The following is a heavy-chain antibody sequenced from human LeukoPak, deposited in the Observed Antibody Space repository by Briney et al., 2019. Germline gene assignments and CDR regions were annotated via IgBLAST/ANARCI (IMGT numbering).Heavy chain of an antibody. CDR2: INHSGST. CDR3: ARGIRRYFDWLPTLYFDY. CDR1: GGSFSGYY. D-gene: IGHD3-9*01. Sequence: PSETLSLTCAVYGGSFSGYYWSWVRQPPEKGLEWIGEINHSGSTNYNPSLKSRVTISVDTSKNQFSLKLSSVTAADTAVYYCARGIRRYFDWLPTLYFDYWGQGTLVTVSS. J-gene: IGHJ4*02. V-gene: IGHV4-34*01.